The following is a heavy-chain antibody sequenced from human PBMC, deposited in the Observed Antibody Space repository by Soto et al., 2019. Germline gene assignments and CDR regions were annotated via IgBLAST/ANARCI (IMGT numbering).Heavy chain of an antibody. V-gene: IGHV4-30-4*01. D-gene: IGHD5-12*01. CDR2: IHNSGRT. Sequence: TSETLSLTCTVSGGSVSSGDYYWSWIRQPPGKGLEWIGYIHNSGRTYYNPSFKSRFAISIDTSRIQFSLKLSSVTAADTAVYHCARNAYDPVYFDYWGQGTLVTVSS. J-gene: IGHJ4*02. CDR1: GGSVSSGDYY. CDR3: ARNAYDPVYFDY.